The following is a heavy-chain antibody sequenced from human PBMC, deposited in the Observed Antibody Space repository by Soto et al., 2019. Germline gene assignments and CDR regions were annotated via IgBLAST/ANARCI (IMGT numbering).Heavy chain of an antibody. Sequence: TSATLSLTCSVSSGSFSDYYCRWIRQPPETALEWIGEISHSVPTNYNPSLKSRVSISIDTSKKQFSLNWASASAADTAVYYCARAPKICVSSQTRPVCGVQGTLVTGSS. J-gene: IGHJ4*02. V-gene: IGHV4-34*01. CDR2: ISHSVPT. CDR1: SGSFSDYY. CDR3: ARAPKICVSSQTRPVC. D-gene: IGHD6-6*01.